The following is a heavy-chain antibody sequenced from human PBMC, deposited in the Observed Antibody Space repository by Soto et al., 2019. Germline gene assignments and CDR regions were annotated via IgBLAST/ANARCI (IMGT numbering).Heavy chain of an antibody. D-gene: IGHD6-13*01. V-gene: IGHV1-46*01. CDR3: AREGAAAAKMFDY. Sequence: ASVKVSCKVSGYTLTELSMHWVRQAPGQGLEWMAVIKPTGEATTYAQKFQGRLTVTRDTSTSTEYMELSSLRSEDTAVYFCAREGAAAAKMFDYWGQGTLVTVSS. CDR1: GYTLTELS. CDR2: IKPTGEAT. J-gene: IGHJ4*02.